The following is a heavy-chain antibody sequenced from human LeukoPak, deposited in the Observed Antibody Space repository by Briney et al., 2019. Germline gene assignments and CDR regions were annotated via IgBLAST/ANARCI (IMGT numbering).Heavy chain of an antibody. Sequence: SETLSLTCAVYGGSFSGYYWSWIRQPPGKGLEWIGEINHSGSTNYNPSLKSRVTISVDTSKNQFSLKLSSVTAADTAVYYCARGLWVRAAKPRYYYYGMDVWGQGTTVTVSS. CDR1: GGSFSGYY. CDR3: ARGLWVRAAKPRYYYYGMDV. J-gene: IGHJ6*02. CDR2: INHSGST. V-gene: IGHV4-34*01. D-gene: IGHD2-2*02.